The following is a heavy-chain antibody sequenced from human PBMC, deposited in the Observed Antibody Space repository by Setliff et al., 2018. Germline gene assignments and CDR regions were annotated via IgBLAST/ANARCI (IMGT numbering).Heavy chain of an antibody. Sequence: PSETLSLTCTVSGGSIKDEDHYWGWIRQPPGKGLEWIGTIYYSGATYHNPSLKSRLAISVDTSKNQFSLKLSSVTAADTAVYYCASTPDGDLYYNFWSGYYLTLDYWGQGTLVTVSS. V-gene: IGHV4-39*07. CDR3: ASTPDGDLYYNFWSGYYLTLDY. J-gene: IGHJ4*02. CDR1: GGSIKDEDHY. CDR2: IYYSGAT. D-gene: IGHD3-3*01.